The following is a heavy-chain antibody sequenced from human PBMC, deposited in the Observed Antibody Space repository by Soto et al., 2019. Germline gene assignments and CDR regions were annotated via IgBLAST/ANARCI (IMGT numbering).Heavy chain of an antibody. CDR1: VFSFSKYA. V-gene: IGHV3-23*01. Sequence: LRRSCVASVFSFSKYARIWFLQVAGAVQGWVSGMAGSGRLLQYTAFEKVRFTISSDNSKHTEYLQMDYLRAEDTAVYYCAIDDVSGDGLLLVSAWGQGTPVTVSS. D-gene: IGHD2-21*02. CDR2: MAGSGRLL. J-gene: IGHJ4*02. CDR3: AIDDVSGDGLLLVSA.